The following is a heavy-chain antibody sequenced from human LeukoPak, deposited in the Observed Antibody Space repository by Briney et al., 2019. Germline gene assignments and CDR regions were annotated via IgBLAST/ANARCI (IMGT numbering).Heavy chain of an antibody. D-gene: IGHD3-22*01. CDR1: GYTFTSYG. CDR3: ARDKPTYYYDSSGSVSHFDY. J-gene: IGHJ4*02. Sequence: ASVKVSCKASGYTFTSYGISWVRQAPGQGLEWMGWISAYNGNTNYAQKLQGRVTMTTDTSTSTAYMELRSLRSDDTAVYYCARDKPTYYYDSSGSVSHFDYWGQGTLVTVSS. CDR2: ISAYNGNT. V-gene: IGHV1-18*01.